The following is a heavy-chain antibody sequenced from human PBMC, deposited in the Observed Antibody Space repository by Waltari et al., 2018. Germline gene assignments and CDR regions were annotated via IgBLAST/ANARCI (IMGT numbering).Heavy chain of an antibody. Sequence: EVQLVESGGGLVQPGGSLRLSCAASVFTFSSYWMRWKRQAPRKGLVWVSLIDSNGSSTSYANSVKGRFTISRDNGKNTLYLQMNSLRAEDTAVYYCAIGSYVGVDWGQGALVTVSS. V-gene: IGHV3-74*01. CDR3: AIGSYVGVD. J-gene: IGHJ4*02. CDR1: VFTFSSYW. CDR2: IDSNGSST. D-gene: IGHD1-26*01.